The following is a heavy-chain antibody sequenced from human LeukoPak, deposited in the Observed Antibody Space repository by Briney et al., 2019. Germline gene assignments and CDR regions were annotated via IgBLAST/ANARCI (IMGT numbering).Heavy chain of an antibody. CDR1: RFTFSNYW. CDR2: INSDGSTT. J-gene: IGHJ3*02. Sequence: GGSLRLSCAPARFTFSNYWMHWVRHAPGKWLVWVSRINSDGSTTNYADSVKGRFTISRNNAKNTLYLQMNSLRAEDTAVYYCARGKDGVWAFDIWGQGTLVTVSS. D-gene: IGHD3-16*01. V-gene: IGHV3-74*01. CDR3: ARGKDGVWAFDI.